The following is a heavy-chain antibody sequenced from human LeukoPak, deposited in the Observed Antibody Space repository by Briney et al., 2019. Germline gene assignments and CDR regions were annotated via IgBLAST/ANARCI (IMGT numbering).Heavy chain of an antibody. J-gene: IGHJ3*02. CDR1: GYTFTGYY. Sequence: GASVKVSCKASGYTFTGYYVHWVRQAPGQGLEWMGRINPNSGGTNYAQKFQGRVTMTRDTSISTAYMELSRLRSDDTAVYYCASTPQVTYAFDIWGQGTMVTVSS. CDR3: ASTPQVTYAFDI. V-gene: IGHV1-2*06. CDR2: INPNSGGT.